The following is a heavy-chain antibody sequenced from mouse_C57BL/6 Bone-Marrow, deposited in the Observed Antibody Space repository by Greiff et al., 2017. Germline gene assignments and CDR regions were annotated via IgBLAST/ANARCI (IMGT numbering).Heavy chain of an antibody. CDR1: GFNIKDDY. CDR2: IDPENGDT. J-gene: IGHJ2*01. V-gene: IGHV14-4*01. D-gene: IGHD1-1*01. Sequence: EVQLQQSGAELVRPGASVKLSCTASGFNIKDDYMHWVKQRPEQGLEWIGWIDPENGDTEYASKFQGKATITADTSSNTAYLQLSSLTSEDTAVYYCTVITTVVAEDYWGQGTTLTVSS. CDR3: TVITTVVAEDY.